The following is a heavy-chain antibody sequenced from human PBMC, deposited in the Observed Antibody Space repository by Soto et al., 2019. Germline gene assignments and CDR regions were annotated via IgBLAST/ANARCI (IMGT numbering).Heavy chain of an antibody. Sequence: QVQLVESGGGVVQPGRSLRLSCAASGFTFSSYAMHWVRQAPGKGLEWVAVISYDGSNKYYADSVKGRFTISRDNSKNTLYLQMNSLRAEDTAVYYCARVHIVVVTAMDYFDYWGQGPLVTVSS. CDR3: ARVHIVVVTAMDYFDY. D-gene: IGHD2-21*02. J-gene: IGHJ4*02. CDR2: ISYDGSNK. CDR1: GFTFSSYA. V-gene: IGHV3-30-3*01.